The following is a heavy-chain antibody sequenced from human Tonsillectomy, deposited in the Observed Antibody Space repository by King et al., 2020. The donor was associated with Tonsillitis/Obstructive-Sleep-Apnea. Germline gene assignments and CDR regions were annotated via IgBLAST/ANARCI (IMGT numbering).Heavy chain of an antibody. D-gene: IGHD2-2*01. Sequence: VQLVESGAEVKKPGSSVKVSCKASGGTFSSYAISWVRQAPGQGLEWMGGIIPIFGTAIYAQKFQGRVTITADESTSTAYMELSSLRSEDTAVYYCARPLHDYCSSTSCYAGDYYYYGMDVWGQGTTVTVSS. J-gene: IGHJ6*02. CDR1: GGTFSSYA. V-gene: IGHV1-69*01. CDR3: ARPLHDYCSSTSCYAGDYYYYGMDV. CDR2: IIPIFGTA.